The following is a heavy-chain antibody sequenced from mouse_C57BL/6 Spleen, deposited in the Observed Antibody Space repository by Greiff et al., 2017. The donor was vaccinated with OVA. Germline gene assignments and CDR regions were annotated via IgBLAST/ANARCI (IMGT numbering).Heavy chain of an antibody. CDR2: IYPGGGYT. D-gene: IGHD1-1*01. Sequence: QVQLKQSGAELVRPGTSVKMSCKASGYTFTNYWIGWAKQRPGHGLEWIGDIYPGGGYTNYNEKFKGKATLTADKSSSTAYMQFSSLTSEDSAIYYCARDYYYGSSYWYFDVWGTGTTVTVSS. V-gene: IGHV1-63*01. CDR1: GYTFTNYW. CDR3: ARDYYYGSSYWYFDV. J-gene: IGHJ1*03.